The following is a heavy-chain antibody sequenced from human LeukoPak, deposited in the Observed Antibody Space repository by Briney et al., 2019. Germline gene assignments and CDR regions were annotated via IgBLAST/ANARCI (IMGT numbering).Heavy chain of an antibody. CDR2: IRYDGSNK. D-gene: IGHD6-19*01. Sequence: PGGSLRLSCAASGFTFSSYGMHWVRQAPGKGLEWVAFIRYDGSNKYYADSVKGRFTISRDNSKNTLYLQMNSLRAEDTAVYYCARDFKAVARWDFDYWGQGTLVTVSS. J-gene: IGHJ4*02. CDR3: ARDFKAVARWDFDY. V-gene: IGHV3-30*02. CDR1: GFTFSSYG.